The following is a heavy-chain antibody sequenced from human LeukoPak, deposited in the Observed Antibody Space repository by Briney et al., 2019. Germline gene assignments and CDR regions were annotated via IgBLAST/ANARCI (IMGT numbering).Heavy chain of an antibody. D-gene: IGHD3-10*01. Sequence: PGGSLRLSCAASGFTFSSYAMSWVRQAPGKGLEWVSTISGSGGSTYYADSVKGRFTISRDNSKNTLYLQMNSLRAEDTAVYYCAKDLRVGSRIYEGYFYCRGQGALVTVSS. CDR2: ISGSGGST. CDR1: GFTFSSYA. J-gene: IGHJ4*02. V-gene: IGHV3-23*01. CDR3: AKDLRVGSRIYEGYFYC.